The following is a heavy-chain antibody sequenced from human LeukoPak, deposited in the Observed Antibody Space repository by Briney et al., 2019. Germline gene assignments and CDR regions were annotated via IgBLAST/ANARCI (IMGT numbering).Heavy chain of an antibody. V-gene: IGHV4-59*01. D-gene: IGHD1-26*01. CDR3: ASSRYTGSYSTIDF. CDR1: GGSISSYY. CDR2: ISYSGST. Sequence: SETLSLTCTVSGGSISSYYWSWIRQPPGKGLEWIGYISYSGSTNYNPSLKSRVTISLDTSKNQFSLKLSSVTAADTAMYYCASSRYTGSYSTIDFWGQGTLVTVSS. J-gene: IGHJ4*02.